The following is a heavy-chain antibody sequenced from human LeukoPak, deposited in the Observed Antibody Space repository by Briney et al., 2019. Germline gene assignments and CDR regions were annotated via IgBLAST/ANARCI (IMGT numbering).Heavy chain of an antibody. CDR3: ARFAGPDTGYSSSWYYFDY. Sequence: PGGSLRLSCAASGFTFSSYAMHWVRQAPGKGLDWVAVISYDGSNKYYADSVKGRFTISRDNPKNTLYLQMNSLRAEDTAVYYCARFAGPDTGYSSSWYYFDYWGQGTLVTVSS. CDR2: ISYDGSNK. J-gene: IGHJ4*02. CDR1: GFTFSSYA. V-gene: IGHV3-30-3*01. D-gene: IGHD6-13*01.